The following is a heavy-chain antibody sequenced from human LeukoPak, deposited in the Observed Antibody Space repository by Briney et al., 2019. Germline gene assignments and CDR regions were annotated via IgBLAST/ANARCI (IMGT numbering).Heavy chain of an antibody. CDR3: AKDYAVGSIDY. J-gene: IGHJ4*02. V-gene: IGHV3-23*01. CDR2: ISRSGEST. CDR1: GFTFSGFA. Sequence: GTLRLSCAASGFTFSGFAMSWIRQAPGKGLEWVPSISRSGESTFYADSVRGRFTISRDNSKNTVSLQMESLRAEDTALYYCAKDYAVGSIDYWGQGTLVTVSS. D-gene: IGHD3-16*01.